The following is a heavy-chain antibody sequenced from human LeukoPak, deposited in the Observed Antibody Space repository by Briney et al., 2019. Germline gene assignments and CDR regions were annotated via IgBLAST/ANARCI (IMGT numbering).Heavy chain of an antibody. J-gene: IGHJ4*02. CDR3: ARGIAAF. CDR1: GGSISSSSYY. CDR2: IYYSGST. V-gene: IGHV4-39*01. D-gene: IGHD6-13*01. Sequence: PSETLSLTCTVSGGSISSSSYYWGWIRQPPGKGLEWIGSIYYSGSTYYNPSLKSRVTISVDTSKNQFSLKLSSVTAADTAVYYCARGIAAFWGQGTLVTVSS.